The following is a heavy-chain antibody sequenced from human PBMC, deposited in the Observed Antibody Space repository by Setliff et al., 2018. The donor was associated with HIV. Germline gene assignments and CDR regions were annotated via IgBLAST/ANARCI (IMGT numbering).Heavy chain of an antibody. CDR1: GGSISSTKW. J-gene: IGHJ4*02. V-gene: IGHV4-4*02. CDR3: ARGTWIQLSALALFDY. Sequence: LSLTCEVSGGSISSTKWWNWVRQPPGKGLEWIGEIYQSGTTNYNPSLKSRVTMSVDTSNNQFSLKLNSVTAADTAVYYCARGTWIQLSALALFDYWGQGTLVTVSS. CDR2: IYQSGTT. D-gene: IGHD5-18*01.